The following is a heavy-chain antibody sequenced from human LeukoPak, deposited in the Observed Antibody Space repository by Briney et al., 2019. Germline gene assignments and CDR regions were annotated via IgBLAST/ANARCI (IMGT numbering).Heavy chain of an antibody. J-gene: IGHJ4*02. CDR1: GFTFSSYS. CDR2: IANDGSRK. CDR3: AKDEGSYGLDF. V-gene: IGHV3-30*18. Sequence: PGGSLRLSCAASGFTFSSYSMNWVRQAPGQGLEWVAGIANDGSRKHYADSVKGRFTISRDNSKNTMYLQMDSLRAEETALYYCAKDEGSYGLDFWGQGVLVTVSP. D-gene: IGHD4-17*01.